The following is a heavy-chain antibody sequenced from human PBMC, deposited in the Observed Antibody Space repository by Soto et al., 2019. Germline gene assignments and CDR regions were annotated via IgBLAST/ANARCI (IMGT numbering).Heavy chain of an antibody. Sequence: PGGSLRLSCAASGFTFSSYAMSWVRQAPGEGLEWVSAISGSGGSTYYADSVKGRFTISRDNSKNTLYLQMNSLRAEDTAVYYCAKRVVVVIKYYYGMDVWGQGTTVTVSS. J-gene: IGHJ6*02. CDR2: ISGSGGST. D-gene: IGHD3-22*01. V-gene: IGHV3-23*01. CDR3: AKRVVVVIKYYYGMDV. CDR1: GFTFSSYA.